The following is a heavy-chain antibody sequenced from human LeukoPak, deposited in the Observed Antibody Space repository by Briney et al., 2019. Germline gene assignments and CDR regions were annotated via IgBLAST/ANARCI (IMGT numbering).Heavy chain of an antibody. CDR3: ATDTAMAHEDYFDY. J-gene: IGHJ4*02. CDR2: ISSSGSTI. CDR1: GFTFSDYY. D-gene: IGHD5-18*01. V-gene: IGHV3-11*01. Sequence: PGGSLRLSCAASGFTFSDYYMSWIRQAPGKGLEWVSYISSSGSTIYYAGSVKGRFTISRDNAKNSLYLQMNSLRAEDTAVYYCATDTAMAHEDYFDYWGQGTLVTVSS.